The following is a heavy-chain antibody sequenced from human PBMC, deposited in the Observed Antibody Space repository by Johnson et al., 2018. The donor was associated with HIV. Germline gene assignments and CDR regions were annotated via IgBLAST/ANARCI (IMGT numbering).Heavy chain of an antibody. Sequence: QVQLMESGGGLVQPGGSLRLSCIASGFTFRSYWMSWVRQAPGKGLEWVAVISYDGSNNYYGDSVKGRFTISRDNAKNTLYLQMNSLRAEDTAVYYCATSGNYDDDAFDIWGQGTMVTVSS. D-gene: IGHD3-22*01. J-gene: IGHJ3*02. V-gene: IGHV3-30*03. CDR2: ISYDGSNN. CDR3: ATSGNYDDDAFDI. CDR1: GFTFRSYW.